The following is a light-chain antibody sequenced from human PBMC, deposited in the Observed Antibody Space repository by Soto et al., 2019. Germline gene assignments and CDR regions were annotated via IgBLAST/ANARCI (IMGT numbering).Light chain of an antibody. Sequence: DIQMTQSPSTLSASVGDRVTITCRATQSISIWLAWYQQKPGKAPKILIYKASSLESGVPSRFSGSGSGTEFTLTISSLQPDDFGTYYCQQYKAYPITFGLGTRLEIK. CDR1: QSISIW. CDR3: QQYKAYPIT. CDR2: KAS. V-gene: IGKV1-5*03. J-gene: IGKJ5*01.